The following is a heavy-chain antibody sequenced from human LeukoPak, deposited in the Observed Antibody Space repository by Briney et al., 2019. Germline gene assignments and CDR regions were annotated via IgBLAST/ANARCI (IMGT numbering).Heavy chain of an antibody. V-gene: IGHV1-2*02. CDR1: GYTLTRYY. Sequence: ASVNVSCKAFGYTLTRYYMHWVRPAPGQGREWMGWINPNSGGTHYAQKFQGRVTMTRDTSISTAYMELSRLRSDDTAVYYCARSSITMVRGGKNWFDPWGQGTLVTVSS. D-gene: IGHD3-10*01. J-gene: IGHJ5*02. CDR2: INPNSGGT. CDR3: ARSSITMVRGGKNWFDP.